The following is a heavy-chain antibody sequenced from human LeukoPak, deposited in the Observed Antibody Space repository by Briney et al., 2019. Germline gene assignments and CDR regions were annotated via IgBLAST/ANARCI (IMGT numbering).Heavy chain of an antibody. V-gene: IGHV3-21*01. J-gene: IGHJ4*02. D-gene: IGHD3-22*01. CDR2: ISSSSSYI. CDR3: ASRGVDYDSSGSRQIDY. Sequence: GGSLRLSCAASGFTFSSYSMNWVRQAPGKGLEWVSSISSSSSYIYYADSVKGRFTISRDNAKNSLYLQMNSLRAEDTAVYYCASRGVDYDSSGSRQIDYWGQGTLVTVSS. CDR1: GFTFSSYS.